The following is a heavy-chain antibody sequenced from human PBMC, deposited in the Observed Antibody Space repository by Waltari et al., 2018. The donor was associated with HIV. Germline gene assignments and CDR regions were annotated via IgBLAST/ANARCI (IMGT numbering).Heavy chain of an antibody. D-gene: IGHD3-3*01. J-gene: IGHJ6*02. CDR3: AREGDFWSGRSYYYYGMDV. CDR1: GGSISTYY. CDR2: IYYSGST. Sequence: QVQLQESGPGLVKPSETLSLTCPVSGGSISTYYGCWIRQPPGKGLEWIGYIYYSGSTNYNPSLKSRVTISVDTSKNQFSLKLSSVTAADTAVYYCAREGDFWSGRSYYYYGMDVWGQGTTVTVSS. V-gene: IGHV4-59*01.